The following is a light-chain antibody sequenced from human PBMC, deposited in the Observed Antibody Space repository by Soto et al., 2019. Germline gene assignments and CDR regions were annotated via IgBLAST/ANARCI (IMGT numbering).Light chain of an antibody. V-gene: IGKV1-39*01. CDR3: QQSNSSPPT. Sequence: DIQMTQSPSVLSASVGDRVTITCRASQSITNYLNWYQHKPGQAPNLLIYAASTLQAGVPSRFRGRGSGTDFNLTISSLQPEDFATPFCQQSNSSPPTFGGGTKVVIK. CDR1: QSITNY. J-gene: IGKJ4*01. CDR2: AAS.